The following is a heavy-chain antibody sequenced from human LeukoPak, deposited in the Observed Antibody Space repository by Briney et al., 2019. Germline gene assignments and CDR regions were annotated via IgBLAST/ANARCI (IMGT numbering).Heavy chain of an antibody. V-gene: IGHV1-3*01. CDR1: GYTFTSYG. J-gene: IGHJ6*02. D-gene: IGHD6-19*01. Sequence: ASVKVSYKASGYTFTSYGISWVRQAPGQGLEWMGWINAGNGNTKYSQKFQGRVTITRDTSASTAYMELSSLRSEDTAVYYCARGPYSSGWFNYYYYGMDVWGQGTTVTVSS. CDR3: ARGPYSSGWFNYYYYGMDV. CDR2: INAGNGNT.